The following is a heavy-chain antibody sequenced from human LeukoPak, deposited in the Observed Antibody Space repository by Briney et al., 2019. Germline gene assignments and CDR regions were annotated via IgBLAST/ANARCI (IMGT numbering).Heavy chain of an antibody. Sequence: GGSLRLSCAASGFTFSSYGMHWVRQAPGKGLEWVAVISYDGSNKYYADSVKGRFTISRDNSKNTLYLQMNSLRAEDTAVYYCAKGKLLWFGELFYWGQGTLVTVSS. CDR1: GFTFSSYG. CDR2: ISYDGSNK. V-gene: IGHV3-30*18. D-gene: IGHD3-10*01. J-gene: IGHJ4*02. CDR3: AKGKLLWFGELFY.